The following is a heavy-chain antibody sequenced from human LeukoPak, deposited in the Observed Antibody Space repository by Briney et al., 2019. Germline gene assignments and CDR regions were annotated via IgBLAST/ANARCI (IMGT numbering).Heavy chain of an antibody. D-gene: IGHD5-24*01. J-gene: IGHJ3*02. V-gene: IGHV4-59*08. CDR3: ARHERDASLDHALDI. Sequence: SETLSLTCTVSGGSIKSYYWRWIRQPPGKGLEWIGYIYYSGSTSYNPSLKSRLTILVDTSKNQFSLKLSSVTAADTAVYYCARHERDASLDHALDIWGQGTMVTVSS. CDR1: GGSIKSYY. CDR2: IYYSGST.